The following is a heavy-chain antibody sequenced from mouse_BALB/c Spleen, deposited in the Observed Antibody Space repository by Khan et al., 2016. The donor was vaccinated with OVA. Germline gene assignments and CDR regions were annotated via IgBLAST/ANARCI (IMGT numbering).Heavy chain of an antibody. D-gene: IGHD1-1*01. J-gene: IGHJ2*01. V-gene: IGHV5-17*02. Sequence: DVHLVESGGGLAQSGGSRKLSCAASGFTFTSYGMHWIRQAPEKGLEWVAYISSDSNTIYYADTVKGRFTISRDNPKNTLSLQMTSLRSGDTAMYFCATSYFYGYYFDYWGQGTTLTVSS. CDR1: GFTFTSYG. CDR3: ATSYFYGYYFDY. CDR2: ISSDSNTI.